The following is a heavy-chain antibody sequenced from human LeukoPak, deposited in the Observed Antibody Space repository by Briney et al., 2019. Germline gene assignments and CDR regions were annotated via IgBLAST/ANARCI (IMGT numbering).Heavy chain of an antibody. CDR2: IYYSGGT. Sequence: NPSETLSLTCTVSGGSISSYYWSWIRQPPGKGLEWIGYIYYSGGTNYNPSLKSRVTISVDTSKNQFSLKLSSVTAADTAVYHCARAGAYSYYYYGMDVWGQGTTVTVSS. CDR1: GGSISSYY. D-gene: IGHD2-15*01. CDR3: ARAGAYSYYYYGMDV. V-gene: IGHV4-59*01. J-gene: IGHJ6*02.